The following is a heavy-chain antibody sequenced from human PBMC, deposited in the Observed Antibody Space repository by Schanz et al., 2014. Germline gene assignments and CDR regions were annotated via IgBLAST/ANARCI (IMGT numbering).Heavy chain of an antibody. V-gene: IGHV1-8*01. CDR1: GYTFSNDD. D-gene: IGHD3-10*01. CDR3: VREENYPSFLGYYYYMDV. CDR2: MQPDSGKT. J-gene: IGHJ6*03. Sequence: QVLQVQSGSELKKPGTSVKVSCKTSGYTFSNDDINWVRQAIGQGPEWMGWMQPDSGKTHYAEKFQGRVAMTRDVSISTAYMEMSSLRVEDTAVYYCVREENYPSFLGYYYYMDVWGKGTSVTVSS.